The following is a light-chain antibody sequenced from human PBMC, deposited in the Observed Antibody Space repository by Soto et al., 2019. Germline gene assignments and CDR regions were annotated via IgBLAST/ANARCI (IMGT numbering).Light chain of an antibody. CDR1: SSNIGAGYD. J-gene: IGLJ2*01. CDR2: GNN. V-gene: IGLV1-40*01. CDR3: QSYDSSLSGSV. Sequence: QSVLTQPPSVSGAPGQRVTISCTGSSSNIGAGYDVHWYQQLPGTAPKLLIYGNNNRPSRVPDRFSGSKSGTSASLAITGLQAEDVADYYCQSYDSSLSGSVFGGGTKVTVL.